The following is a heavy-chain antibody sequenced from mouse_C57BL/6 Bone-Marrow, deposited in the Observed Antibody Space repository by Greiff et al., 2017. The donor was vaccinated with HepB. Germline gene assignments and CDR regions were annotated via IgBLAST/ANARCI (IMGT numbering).Heavy chain of an antibody. CDR2: INPNNGGT. Sequence: VKLSHGKSLEWIGYINPNNGGTSYNQKFKGKATLTVNKSSSTAYMELRSLTSEDSAVYYCARRYGSTLSWYFDVWGTGTTVTVSS. CDR3: ARRYGSTLSWYFDV. V-gene: IGHV1-22*01. J-gene: IGHJ1*03. D-gene: IGHD1-1*01.